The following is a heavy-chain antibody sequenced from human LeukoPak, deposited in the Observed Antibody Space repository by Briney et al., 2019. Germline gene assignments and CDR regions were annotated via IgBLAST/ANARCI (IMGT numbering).Heavy chain of an antibody. CDR2: ISYDGSNK. V-gene: IGHV3-30*18. Sequence: GGSLRLPCAASGFTFSSYGMHWVRQAPGKGLEWVAVISYDGSNKYYADSVKGRFTISRDNSKNTLYLQMNSLRAEDTAAYYCAKSYCSSTSCSDYWGQGTLATVSS. CDR1: GFTFSSYG. D-gene: IGHD2-2*01. J-gene: IGHJ4*02. CDR3: AKSYCSSTSCSDY.